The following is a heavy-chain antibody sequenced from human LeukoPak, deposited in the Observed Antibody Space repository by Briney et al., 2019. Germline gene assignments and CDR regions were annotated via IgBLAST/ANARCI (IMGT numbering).Heavy chain of an antibody. J-gene: IGHJ4*02. CDR1: GGSFSGYY. CDR3: ARGLPSTTVTTKSRVTFDY. Sequence: SETLSLTCAVYGGSFSGYYWSWVRQPPGKGLEWIGEINHSGSTNYNPSLKSRVTISVDTSKNQFSLKLSSVTAADTAVYYCARGLPSTTVTTKSRVTFDYWGQGTLVTVSS. D-gene: IGHD4-17*01. V-gene: IGHV4-34*01. CDR2: INHSGST.